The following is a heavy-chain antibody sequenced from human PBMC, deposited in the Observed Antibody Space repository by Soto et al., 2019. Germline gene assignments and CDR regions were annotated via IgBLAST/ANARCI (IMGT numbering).Heavy chain of an antibody. CDR2: ISVDKGNT. D-gene: IGHD3-3*01. V-gene: IGHV1-18*01. CDR3: ERNRALGFDI. Sequence: SLKVDWKGSVYGFTSNGVGWVRKAPGQGLEWMGWISVDKGNTNYAQKLQGRVTMTRDTSTSTVYMELRSLRSEDTSVYFCERNRALGFDISGQGTIVSVSS. J-gene: IGHJ3*02. CDR1: VYGFTSNG.